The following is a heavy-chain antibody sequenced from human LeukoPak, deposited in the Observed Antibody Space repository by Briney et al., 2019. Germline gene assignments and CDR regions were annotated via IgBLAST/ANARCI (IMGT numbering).Heavy chain of an antibody. J-gene: IGHJ4*02. V-gene: IGHV3-7*04. Sequence: QPGRSLRLSCAASGYIFSDHAMHWVRQAPGKGLEWLANIKQDGSKKSYVDSVKGRFTISRDNAKNSLYLQMNSLRAEDTAIYYCTRVGYIDEGIDYWGQGTLVTVSS. CDR2: IKQDGSKK. CDR1: GYIFSDHA. D-gene: IGHD5-24*01. CDR3: TRVGYIDEGIDY.